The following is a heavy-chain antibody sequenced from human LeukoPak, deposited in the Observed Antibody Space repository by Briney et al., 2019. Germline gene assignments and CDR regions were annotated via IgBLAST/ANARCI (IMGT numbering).Heavy chain of an antibody. CDR2: ISWNSGSI. J-gene: IGHJ4*02. CDR1: GFTFDDYA. D-gene: IGHD5-18*01. CDR3: AKDSGAGYSYGHIDY. V-gene: IGHV3-9*03. Sequence: GRSLRLSCAASGFTFDDYAMHWVRQAPGKGLEWVSGISWNSGSIGYADSVKGRFTISRDNAKNSLYLQMNSLRAEDMALYYCAKDSGAGYSYGHIDYWGQGTLVTVSS.